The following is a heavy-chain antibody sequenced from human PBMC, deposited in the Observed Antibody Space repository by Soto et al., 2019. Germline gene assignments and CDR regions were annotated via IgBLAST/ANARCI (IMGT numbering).Heavy chain of an antibody. D-gene: IGHD2-2*01. J-gene: IGHJ5*02. CDR1: GGSFSGYY. Sequence: PSETLSLTCAVYGGSFSGYYWTWIRQPPGKGLEWIGEINHSGSTNYIPSLKSRVTISVDTSKNQFSLKLSSVTAADTAVYYCARAHKLLWGGWLDPWGQGTLVTVSS. CDR3: ARAHKLLWGGWLDP. V-gene: IGHV4-34*01. CDR2: INHSGST.